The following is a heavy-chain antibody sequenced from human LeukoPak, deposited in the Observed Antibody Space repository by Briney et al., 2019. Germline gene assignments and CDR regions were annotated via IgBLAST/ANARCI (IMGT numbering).Heavy chain of an antibody. CDR3: ARHRDYYDA. Sequence: SETLSLTCTVSGSSINNNFWTWIRQPPGKGLEWIGYIYSSGSANYNPSIKSRVIISGDTSKNQISLKLTSVTAADTAVYFCARHRDYYDAWGRGTLVTVSS. V-gene: IGHV4-59*08. CDR2: IYSSGSA. D-gene: IGHD3-16*01. J-gene: IGHJ4*01. CDR1: GSSINNNF.